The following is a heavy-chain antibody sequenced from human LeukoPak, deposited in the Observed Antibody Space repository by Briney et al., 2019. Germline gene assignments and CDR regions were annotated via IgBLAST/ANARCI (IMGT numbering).Heavy chain of an antibody. D-gene: IGHD3-22*01. V-gene: IGHV3-11*04. J-gene: IGHJ4*02. CDR2: ISSSGSTI. Sequence: GGSLRLSCAASGFTFSDYYMSWIRQAPGKGLEWVSYISSSGSTIYYADSVKGRFTISRDNAKNSLYLQMNSLRAGDTAVYYCARDGERGYYYDSSGYYWNDYWGQGTLVTVSS. CDR1: GFTFSDYY. CDR3: ARDGERGYYYDSSGYYWNDY.